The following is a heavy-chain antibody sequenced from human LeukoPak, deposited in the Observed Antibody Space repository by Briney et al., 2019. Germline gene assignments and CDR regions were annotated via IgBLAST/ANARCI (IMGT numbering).Heavy chain of an antibody. V-gene: IGHV3-64*01. Sequence: GGSLRLSCAASGFTFSIYAMHWVRQAPGKGLEYVSAISSNGGSTYYANSVKGRFTISRDNSKNTLYLQMGSLRAEDMAVYYCARGDLLPPYFDYWGQGTLVTVSS. D-gene: IGHD2-2*01. J-gene: IGHJ4*02. CDR2: ISSNGGST. CDR1: GFTFSIYA. CDR3: ARGDLLPPYFDY.